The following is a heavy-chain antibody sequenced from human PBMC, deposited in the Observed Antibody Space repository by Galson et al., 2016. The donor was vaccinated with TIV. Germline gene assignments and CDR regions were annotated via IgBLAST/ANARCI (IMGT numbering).Heavy chain of an antibody. J-gene: IGHJ3*02. CDR2: ISGSGGRT. D-gene: IGHD3-16*01. V-gene: IGHV3-23*01. CDR1: GFTFTTYA. Sequence: SLRLSCAASGFTFTTYAMKWVRQAPGKGLDWVSSISGSGGRTYYADSVKGRFTISSDNSRNRLFLQMNSLRDEDTAVYYYAKDWAETYDYRVFPFDIWGQGTLVTVSS. CDR3: AKDWAETYDYRVFPFDI.